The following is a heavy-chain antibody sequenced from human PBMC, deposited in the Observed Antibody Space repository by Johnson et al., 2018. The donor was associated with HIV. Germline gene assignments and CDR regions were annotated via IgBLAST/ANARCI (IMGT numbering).Heavy chain of an antibody. V-gene: IGHV3-33*01. J-gene: IGHJ3*02. CDR2: IRSDGTNK. CDR1: GFTFSTYG. Sequence: QVQLVESGGGVVQPGRSLRLSCAAFGFTFSTYGIHWVRQAPGKGLEWVAFIRSDGTNKYYADFVKGRFSISRDNAKNTLYLQMNSLRAEDTAVYYCAREVDAFDMWGQGTLVTVSS. CDR3: AREVDAFDM.